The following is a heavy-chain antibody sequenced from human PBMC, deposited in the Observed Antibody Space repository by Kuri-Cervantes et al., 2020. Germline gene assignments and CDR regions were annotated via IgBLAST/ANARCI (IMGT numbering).Heavy chain of an antibody. D-gene: IGHD5-18*01. Sequence: GGSLRLSCAASGFTFSSYSMNWVRQAPGKGLEWVSSISSSSSYIYYADSVKGRFTISRDNAKNSLYLQMKSLRAEDTAVYYCARAGQVDSYLTRFDYWGQGTLVTVSS. CDR2: ISSSSSYI. CDR1: GFTFSSYS. J-gene: IGHJ4*02. V-gene: IGHV3-21*01. CDR3: ARAGQVDSYLTRFDY.